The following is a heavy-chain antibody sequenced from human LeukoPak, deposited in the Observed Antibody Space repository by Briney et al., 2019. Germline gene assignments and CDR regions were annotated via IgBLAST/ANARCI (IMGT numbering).Heavy chain of an antibody. Sequence: SETLSLTXAVSGYSISSGYYWGWIRQPPGKGREWIGSSYHRGSTYYNPSLNSRFTISVDTSKNQFYLKLSSVTAADTAVFYCARLKAGYSSGWYFDYWGQGTLVTVSS. CDR2: SYHRGST. V-gene: IGHV4-38-2*01. J-gene: IGHJ4*02. CDR1: GYSISSGYY. D-gene: IGHD6-19*01. CDR3: ARLKAGYSSGWYFDY.